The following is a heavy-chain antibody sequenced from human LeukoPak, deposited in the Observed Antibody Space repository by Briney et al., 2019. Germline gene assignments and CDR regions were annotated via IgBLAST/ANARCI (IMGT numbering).Heavy chain of an antibody. CDR1: GFTFSSHA. J-gene: IGHJ1*01. Sequence: GGSLRLSCAASGFTFSSHAMHWVRQAPGMGLEWLAVISYDGSNKFYADSVKGRFTISRDDSKNTLYLQMSSLRAEDTAVYYCARVTRLWANWGQGTLVTVSS. CDR3: ARVTRLWAN. D-gene: IGHD5-18*01. V-gene: IGHV3-30*04. CDR2: ISYDGSNK.